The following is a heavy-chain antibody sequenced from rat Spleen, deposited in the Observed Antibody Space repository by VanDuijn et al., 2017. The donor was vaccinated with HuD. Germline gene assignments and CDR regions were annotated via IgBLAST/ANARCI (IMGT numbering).Heavy chain of an antibody. CDR2: IIYDGTRT. Sequence: EVQLVESGGGLVQPGRSMKLSCAASGFTFSSSPMAWVRQAPTRGLEWVATIIYDGTRTFYRDSVKGRFTVSRDNAKSSLFLQMDSLRSEDTATYYCTRGGYFRYWGQGVMVTVSS. CDR1: GFTFSSSP. J-gene: IGHJ2*01. D-gene: IGHD2-5*01. CDR3: TRGGYFRY. V-gene: IGHV5-20*01.